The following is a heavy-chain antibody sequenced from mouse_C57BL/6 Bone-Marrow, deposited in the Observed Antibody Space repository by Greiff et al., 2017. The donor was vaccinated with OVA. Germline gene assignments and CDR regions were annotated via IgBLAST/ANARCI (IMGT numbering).Heavy chain of an antibody. CDR3: ARAEDYGNYWYFDV. Sequence: QVQLQQSGAELVKPGASVKLSCKASGYTFTNYWMQWVKQRPGQGLEWIGEIDPSDSYTNYNQKFKGKATLTVDTSSSTAYMQLSSLTSEDSAVYYCARAEDYGNYWYFDVWGTGTTVTVSS. CDR2: IDPSDSYT. J-gene: IGHJ1*03. CDR1: GYTFTNYW. V-gene: IGHV1-50*01. D-gene: IGHD2-1*01.